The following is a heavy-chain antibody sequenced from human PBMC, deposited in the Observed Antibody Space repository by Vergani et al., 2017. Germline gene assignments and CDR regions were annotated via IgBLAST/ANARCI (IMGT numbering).Heavy chain of an antibody. CDR1: GGTFSSYA. CDR3: ARSHYDILTGYLYFYYYGMDV. CDR2: IIPIFGTA. D-gene: IGHD3-9*01. Sequence: QVQLVQSGAEVKKPGSSVKVSCKASGGTFSSYAISWVRQAPGQGLEWMGGIIPIFGTANYAQKFQGRVTITADESTSTAYMELSSLRSEDTAVYYCARSHYDILTGYLYFYYYGMDVWGQGTTVTGSS. V-gene: IGHV1-69*01. J-gene: IGHJ6*02.